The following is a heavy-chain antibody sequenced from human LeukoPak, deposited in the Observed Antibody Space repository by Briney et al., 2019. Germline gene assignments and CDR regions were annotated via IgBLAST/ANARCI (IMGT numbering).Heavy chain of an antibody. Sequence: ASVKVSCKVSGYTLTDLSMNWVRQAPGKGLEWMGGFDPEDVETIYAQNFQRGVTMTEDTSTDTTYMELSSLRSEDTAVYYCATDFGRYTYAYAIGYWGQGTLVTVSS. V-gene: IGHV1-24*01. J-gene: IGHJ4*02. CDR1: GYTLTDLS. D-gene: IGHD3-16*01. CDR2: FDPEDVET. CDR3: ATDFGRYTYAYAIGY.